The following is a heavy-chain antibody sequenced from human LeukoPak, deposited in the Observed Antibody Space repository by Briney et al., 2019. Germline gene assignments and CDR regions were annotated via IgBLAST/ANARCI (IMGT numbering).Heavy chain of an antibody. V-gene: IGHV4-34*08. CDR3: ATRYYGSGSWGIYGMDV. D-gene: IGHD3-10*01. CDR2: INHSGST. Sequence: GSLRLSCAASGFTFSNAWMSRVRQPPGKGLEWIGEINHSGSTNYNPSLKSRVTISVDTSKNQFSLKLSSVTAADTAVYYCATRYYGSGSWGIYGMDVWGKGTTVTVSS. CDR1: GFTFSNAW. J-gene: IGHJ6*04.